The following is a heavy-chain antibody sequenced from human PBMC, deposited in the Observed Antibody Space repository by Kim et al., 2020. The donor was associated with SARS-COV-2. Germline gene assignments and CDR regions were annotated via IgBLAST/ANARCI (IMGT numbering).Heavy chain of an antibody. D-gene: IGHD1-1*01. V-gene: IGHV3-23*01. CDR1: GFTFSSYA. CDR3: TTRGYYYYYYYMDV. J-gene: IGHJ6*03. Sequence: GGSLRLSCEASGFTFSSYAMSWVRQAPGKGLEWVSAISGSGGSTYYADSVKGRFTISRDNSKNKLYLQMNSLRAEDTAVYYCTTRGYYYYYYYMDVWGKGTTVTVSS. CDR2: ISGSGGST.